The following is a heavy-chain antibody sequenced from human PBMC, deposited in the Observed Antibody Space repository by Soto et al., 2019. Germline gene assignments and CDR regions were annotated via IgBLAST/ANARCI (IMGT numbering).Heavy chain of an antibody. D-gene: IGHD2-21*01. CDR3: ARDPIRRSDY. J-gene: IGHJ4*02. Sequence: EVQLVESGGGLVQPGGSLRLSCAASGFTFSNYWMSWVRQAPGKGLQWVADIRQDGSEKYYVDSVKGRFTISKDNAKNSLYLQMNSLRAEDTAVYYCARDPIRRSDYWGQGTLVTVSS. CDR1: GFTFSNYW. V-gene: IGHV3-7*01. CDR2: IRQDGSEK.